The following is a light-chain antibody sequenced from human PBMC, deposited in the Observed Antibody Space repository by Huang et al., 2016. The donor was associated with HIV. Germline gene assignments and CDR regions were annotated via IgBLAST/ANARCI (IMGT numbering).Light chain of an antibody. CDR1: QNISSW. J-gene: IGKJ1*01. Sequence: DIQLTQSPSTLSASVGDRLTTTCRASQNISSWFAWYQQKPGKAPKLLIYKISSLESGVPSRFSGSGSGTKFTLTINSLQPDDIGTYYCQYGETFGQGSKVEVK. CDR2: KIS. CDR3: QYGET. V-gene: IGKV1-5*03.